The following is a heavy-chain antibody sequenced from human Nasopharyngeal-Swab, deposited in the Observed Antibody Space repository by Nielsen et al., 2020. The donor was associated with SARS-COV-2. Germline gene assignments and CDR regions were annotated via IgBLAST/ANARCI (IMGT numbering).Heavy chain of an antibody. Sequence: AESLRLSCAASGFTFNNYAMSWVRQAPGKGLEWVSAIRGSGGTTYYAESVKGRFTISRDDSKNTLYLQMNSLRAEDTAVSYCAKDRGSGWYRLASWGLGTLVTVSS. J-gene: IGHJ5*02. V-gene: IGHV3-23*01. D-gene: IGHD6-19*01. CDR3: AKDRGSGWYRLAS. CDR1: GFTFNNYA. CDR2: IRGSGGTT.